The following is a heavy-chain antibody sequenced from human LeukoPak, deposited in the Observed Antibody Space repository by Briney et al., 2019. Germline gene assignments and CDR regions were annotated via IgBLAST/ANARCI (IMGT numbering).Heavy chain of an antibody. D-gene: IGHD6-19*01. CDR1: GFTFSTYA. CDR2: ISSSGGTT. V-gene: IGHV3-23*01. J-gene: IGHJ4*02. CDR3: AKDRNGWPTNFDS. Sequence: GGSLRLSCAASGFTFSTYAVNWVRQAPGKGLEWVSAISSSGGTTYYADSVKGRFSISRANYKNTLYSQMTSLRAEDTAVYYCAKDRNGWPTNFDSWGQGTLVTVSA.